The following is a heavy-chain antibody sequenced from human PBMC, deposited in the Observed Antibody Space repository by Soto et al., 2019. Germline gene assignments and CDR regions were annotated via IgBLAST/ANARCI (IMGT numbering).Heavy chain of an antibody. CDR1: GFTLSDYY. Sequence: VQLVESGGGLVKPGGSLRLSCEASGFTLSDYYMTWIRQAPGKGLEWISYISSSATIIYYADSVKGRFTTSRDNAKTSLYLQMNSLRADDTAVYYCARAVKQWLVGGDYYYYYMDVWGKGTTVTVSS. CDR3: ARAVKQWLVGGDYYYYYMDV. J-gene: IGHJ6*03. V-gene: IGHV3-11*01. D-gene: IGHD6-19*01. CDR2: ISSSATII.